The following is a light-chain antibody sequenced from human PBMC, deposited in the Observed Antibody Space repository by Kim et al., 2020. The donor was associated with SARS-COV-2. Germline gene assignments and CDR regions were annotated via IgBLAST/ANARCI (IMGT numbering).Light chain of an antibody. Sequence: VFPGQTASITCSGDKLGDKYASWYQQKSGQSPVLVIYQDNKRPSGIPERFPGSNSGNTATLTISGTQAMDEADYYCQAWDSSTYVFGPGTKVTVL. CDR2: QDN. CDR1: KLGDKY. CDR3: QAWDSSTYV. V-gene: IGLV3-1*01. J-gene: IGLJ1*01.